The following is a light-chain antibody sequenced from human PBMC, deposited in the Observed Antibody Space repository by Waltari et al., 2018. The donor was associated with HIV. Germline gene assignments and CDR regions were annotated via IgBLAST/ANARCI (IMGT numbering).Light chain of an antibody. V-gene: IGLV2-14*01. J-gene: IGLJ3*02. CDR3: SSYTSSSTLV. CDR2: DVS. CDR1: SSDVGGYTY. Sequence: QSALTHPASVSGSPGPSITLPLPGTSSDVGGYTYVSWYQQHPGKAPKLMIYDVSNRPSGVSNRFSGSKSGNTASLTISGLQAEDEADYYCSSYTSSSTLVFGGGTKLTVL.